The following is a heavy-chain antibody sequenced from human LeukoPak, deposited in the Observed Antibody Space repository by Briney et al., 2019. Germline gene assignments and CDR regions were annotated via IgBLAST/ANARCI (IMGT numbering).Heavy chain of an antibody. Sequence: SGGSLRLSCAASGFSFGSYAMSWVRQAAGKGLEWVSEICGSVSGSGDCTHYADSVKGRFIISRDNSKKTLYLQMNSLRAEDTAVYCAKGKVNHDGALDAWGQGTLVTVSS. CDR3: AKGKVNHDGALDA. J-gene: IGHJ3*01. V-gene: IGHV3-23*01. D-gene: IGHD2-21*01. CDR2: ICGSVSGSGDCT. CDR1: GFSFGSYA.